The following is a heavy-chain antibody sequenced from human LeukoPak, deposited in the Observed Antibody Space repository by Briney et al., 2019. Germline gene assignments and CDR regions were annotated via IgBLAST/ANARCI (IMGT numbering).Heavy chain of an antibody. CDR2: IIPIFGTA. Sequence: SVKVSFKASGGTFISYAISWVRQAPGQGLEWMGGIIPIFGTANYAQKFQGRVTITADKSTSTAYMELSSLRSEDTAVYYCARASIAARVMDVWGKGTTVTVSS. J-gene: IGHJ6*03. V-gene: IGHV1-69*06. CDR1: GGTFISYA. CDR3: ARASIAARVMDV. D-gene: IGHD6-6*01.